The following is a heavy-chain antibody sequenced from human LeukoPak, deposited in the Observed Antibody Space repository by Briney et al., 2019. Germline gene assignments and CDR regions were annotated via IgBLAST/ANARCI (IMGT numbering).Heavy chain of an antibody. CDR1: GFSFSDHY. Sequence: GGALRLSCSASGFSFSDHYMDWVREAPGKGLEWVGRIRNKANSATTQYAASVQGRFSISRDDSKNSLYLQINSLKTEDTAVYYCARVLGRTSGDLGGHFGYWGQGTLVTVSS. D-gene: IGHD3-16*01. CDR2: IRNKANSATT. V-gene: IGHV3-72*01. CDR3: ARVLGRTSGDLGGHFGY. J-gene: IGHJ4*02.